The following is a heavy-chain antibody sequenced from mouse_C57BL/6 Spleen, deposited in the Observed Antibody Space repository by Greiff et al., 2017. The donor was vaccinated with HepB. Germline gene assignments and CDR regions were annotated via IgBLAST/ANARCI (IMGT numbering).Heavy chain of an antibody. CDR2: ISSGGDYI. V-gene: IGHV5-9-1*02. CDR3: TRDREDYGLDY. Sequence: EVKLMESGEGLVKPGGSLKLSCAASGFTFSSYAMSWVRQTPEKRLEWVAYISSGGDYIYYADTVKGRFTISRDNARNTLYLQMSSLKSEDTAMYYCTRDREDYGLDYWGQGTTLTVSS. D-gene: IGHD2-4*01. CDR1: GFTFSSYA. J-gene: IGHJ2*01.